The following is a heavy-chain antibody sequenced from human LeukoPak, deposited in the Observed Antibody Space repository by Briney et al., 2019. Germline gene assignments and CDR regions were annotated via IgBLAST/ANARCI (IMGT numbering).Heavy chain of an antibody. D-gene: IGHD5-12*01. CDR2: ISYDGSNK. V-gene: IGHV3-30*18. CDR1: GFTFSSYG. CDR3: AKEADIVATIYYFDY. Sequence: PGGSLRLSRAASGFTFSSYGMHWVRQAPGKGLEWVAVISYDGSNKYYADSVKGRFTISRDNSKNTLYLQMNSLRAEDTAVYYCAKEADIVATIYYFDYWGQGTLVTVSS. J-gene: IGHJ4*02.